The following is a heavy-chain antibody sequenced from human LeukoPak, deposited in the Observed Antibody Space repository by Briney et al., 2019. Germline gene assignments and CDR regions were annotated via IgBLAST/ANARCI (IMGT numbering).Heavy chain of an antibody. J-gene: IGHJ4*02. CDR1: GGSFSGYY. D-gene: IGHD1-1*01. CDR2: VNHSGST. Sequence: SETLSLTWAVYGGSFSGYYWSWIRQPPGKGLEWIGEVNHSGSTNYNPSLKSRVTISVDTSKNQFSLKLSSVTAADTAVYYCARGAYVTGTFFIDYWGQGTLVTVSS. CDR3: ARGAYVTGTFFIDY. V-gene: IGHV4-34*01.